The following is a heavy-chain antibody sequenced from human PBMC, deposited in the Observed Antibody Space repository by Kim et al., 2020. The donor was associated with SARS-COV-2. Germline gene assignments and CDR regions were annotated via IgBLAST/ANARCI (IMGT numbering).Heavy chain of an antibody. D-gene: IGHD6-6*01. V-gene: IGHV4-34*01. CDR1: GVSFSGYY. J-gene: IGHJ5*02. CDR2: INHSGST. Sequence: SETLSLTCAVYGVSFSGYYWSWIRQPPGKGLEWIGEINHSGSTNYNPSLKSRVTISVDTSKNQFSLKLSSVTAADTAVYYCARKVAARPKWFDPWGQGTLVTVSS. CDR3: ARKVAARPKWFDP.